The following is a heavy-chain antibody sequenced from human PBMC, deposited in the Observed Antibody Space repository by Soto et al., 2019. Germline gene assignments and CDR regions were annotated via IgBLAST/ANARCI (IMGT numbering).Heavy chain of an antibody. J-gene: IGHJ5*02. CDR2: ISSTSSYI. Sequence: GGSLRLSCAASGFTFSSYSMNWVRQAPGKGLEWVSSISSTSSYIYYADSLKGRFTISRDNAKNSLYLQMNSLRAEDTAVYYCTRDASRDSSARGWFDPWGPGTLVTVSS. CDR1: GFTFSSYS. V-gene: IGHV3-21*01. CDR3: TRDASRDSSARGWFDP. D-gene: IGHD6-13*01.